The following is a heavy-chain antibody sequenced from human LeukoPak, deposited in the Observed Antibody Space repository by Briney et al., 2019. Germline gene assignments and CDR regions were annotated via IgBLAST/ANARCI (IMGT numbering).Heavy chain of an antibody. CDR1: GYSFTSYW. CDR3: ARLRADYSSSWYVGY. J-gene: IGHJ4*02. V-gene: IGHV5-10-1*04. CDR2: IDPSDSYT. Sequence: GQPLKISCKGSGYSFTSYWISWVRQMPGKGLEWMGRIDPSDSYTNYSPSFQGQVTISAHKSISTAYLQWSSLKASDTAMYYCARLRADYSSSWYVGYWGQGTLVTVSS. D-gene: IGHD6-13*01.